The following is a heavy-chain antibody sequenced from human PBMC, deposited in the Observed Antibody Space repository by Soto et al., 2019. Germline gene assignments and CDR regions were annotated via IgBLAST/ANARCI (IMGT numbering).Heavy chain of an antibody. D-gene: IGHD2-8*01. Sequence: QVQLQESASRVVRPSQTLSVTCSVSGGSVSSGGYSWSWIRQSPGKGLEWIGFISHSGSPDYNPSLQSRVTISVDKSKNQTSLELSSVTAADTAVYYCTRGVLAWGPGTLVTVSS. J-gene: IGHJ5*02. CDR2: ISHSGSP. V-gene: IGHV4-30-2*06. CDR1: GGSVSSGGYS. CDR3: TRGVLA.